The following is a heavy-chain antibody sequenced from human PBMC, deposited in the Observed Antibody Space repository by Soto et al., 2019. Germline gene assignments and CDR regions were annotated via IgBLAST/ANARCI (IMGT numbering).Heavy chain of an antibody. CDR2: IDPSDSYT. CDR1: GYSFTSYW. D-gene: IGHD1-26*01. CDR3: ARVGATILNWFDP. V-gene: IGHV5-10-1*01. Sequence: GDSLKISCKGSGYSFTSYWISWVRQMPGKGLEWMGRIDPSDSYTNYSPSFQGHVTISADKSISTAYLQWSSLKASDTAMYYCARVGATILNWFDPWGQGTLVTVSS. J-gene: IGHJ5*02.